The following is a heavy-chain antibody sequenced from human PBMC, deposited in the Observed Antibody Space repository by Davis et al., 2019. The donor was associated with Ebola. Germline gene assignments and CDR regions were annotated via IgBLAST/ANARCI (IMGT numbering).Heavy chain of an antibody. J-gene: IGHJ4*02. CDR1: GGSISSYY. CDR3: AGVRARLLVSIDY. Sequence: SETLSLTCAVSGGSISSYYWSWIRQPPGKGLEWIGYIYYIGSTNYNPSLKSRVTISVDTSKNQFSLKLSSVTAADTAVYYCAGVRARLLVSIDYWGQGTLVTVSS. D-gene: IGHD3-22*01. V-gene: IGHV4-59*12. CDR2: IYYIGST.